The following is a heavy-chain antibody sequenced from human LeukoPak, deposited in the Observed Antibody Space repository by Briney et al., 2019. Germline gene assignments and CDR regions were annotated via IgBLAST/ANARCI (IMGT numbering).Heavy chain of an antibody. CDR1: GFTFGDHA. Sequence: PGGSLRLSCTASGFTFGDHAMSWVRQAPGKGLEWVSAISGSGGSTYYADSVKGRFTISRDNSKNTLYLQMNSLRAEDTAVYYCAKVILVGATREFDYWGQGTLVTVSS. CDR2: ISGSGGST. D-gene: IGHD2-21*01. V-gene: IGHV3-23*01. CDR3: AKVILVGATREFDY. J-gene: IGHJ4*02.